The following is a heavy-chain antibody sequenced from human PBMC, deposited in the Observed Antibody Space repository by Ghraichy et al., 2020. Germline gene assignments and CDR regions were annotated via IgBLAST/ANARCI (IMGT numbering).Heavy chain of an antibody. J-gene: IGHJ3*02. CDR1: GYTFTSYG. Sequence: ASVKVSCKASGYTFTSYGLHWVRQAPGQRLAWMGWINAGNGNTKYSRKFQGRLTITRDTSASTAYMELSSLRSEDTALYYCARVVISWADAFDIWGQGTMVTVSS. CDR3: ARVVISWADAFDI. CDR2: INAGNGNT. D-gene: IGHD3-22*01. V-gene: IGHV1-3*01.